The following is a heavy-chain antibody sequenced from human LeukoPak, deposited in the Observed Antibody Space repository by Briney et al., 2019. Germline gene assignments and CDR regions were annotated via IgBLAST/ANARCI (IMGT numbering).Heavy chain of an antibody. V-gene: IGHV3-23*01. CDR1: GFTFSSYG. CDR3: AKHQDYGAFDI. CDR2: ISGSGGST. D-gene: IGHD4-17*01. J-gene: IGHJ3*02. Sequence: QPGRSLRLSCAASGFTFSSYGMHWVRQAPGKGLEWVSTISGSGGSTYYADSVKGRFTISRDNSKNTLYLQMNSLRAEDTAVYYCAKHQDYGAFDIWGQGTMLTVSS.